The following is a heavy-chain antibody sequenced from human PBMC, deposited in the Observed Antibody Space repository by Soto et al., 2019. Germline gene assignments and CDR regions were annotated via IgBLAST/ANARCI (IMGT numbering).Heavy chain of an antibody. CDR2: ISGSGGST. D-gene: IGHD3-9*01. CDR3: AKGLGVLRYFDWPQSTADS. CDR1: GFTFSSYA. Sequence: EVQLLESGGGLVQPGGYLRLSCAASGFTFSSYAMSWVRQAPGKGLEWVSAISGSGGSTYYADSVKGRFTISRDNSKNTMYLQMNSLRAEDTAVYYCAKGLGVLRYFDWPQSTADSWGQGTLVTVSS. V-gene: IGHV3-23*01. J-gene: IGHJ4*02.